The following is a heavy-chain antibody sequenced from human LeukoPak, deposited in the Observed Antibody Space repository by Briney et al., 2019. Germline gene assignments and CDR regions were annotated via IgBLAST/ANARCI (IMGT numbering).Heavy chain of an antibody. J-gene: IGHJ4*02. CDR2: IYYSGST. V-gene: IGHV4-39*01. CDR1: GGSISSSSYY. Sequence: ETLSLTCTVSGGSISSSSYYWGWIRQPPGKGLEWIGSIYYSGSTYYNPSLKSRVTISVDTSKNQFSLKLSSVTAADTAVYYCARQDYSNYSWGQGTLVTVSS. D-gene: IGHD4-11*01. CDR3: ARQDYSNYS.